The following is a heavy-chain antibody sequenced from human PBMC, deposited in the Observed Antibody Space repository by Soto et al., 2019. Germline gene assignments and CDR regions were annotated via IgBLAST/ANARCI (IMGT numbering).Heavy chain of an antibody. CDR1: GFTFSSYG. CDR2: IWYDGSNK. D-gene: IGHD6-19*01. V-gene: IGHV3-33*01. J-gene: IGHJ4*02. Sequence: QVQLVESGGGVVQPGRSLRLSCAASGFTFSSYGMHWVRQAPGTGLEWVAVIWYDGSNKYYADSVKGRFTISRDNSKNTLYLQMNSLRAEDTAVYYCARDRRDSSGWYTSNYFEYWGKGALVTVSS. CDR3: ARDRRDSSGWYTSNYFEY.